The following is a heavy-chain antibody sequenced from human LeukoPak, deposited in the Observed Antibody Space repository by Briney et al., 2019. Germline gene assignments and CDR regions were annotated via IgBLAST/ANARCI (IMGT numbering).Heavy chain of an antibody. D-gene: IGHD3-22*01. CDR1: GYNFISSG. J-gene: IGHJ4*02. Sequence: ASVKVSCKASGYNFISSGVTWVRQAPGQGLEWMGWISPYNGNTNFAQKLQGRVTMTTDTSTSTAYMELRSLRSDDTAVYYCARTDYYYYDSSGQYYFDYWGQGTLVTVSS. V-gene: IGHV1-18*04. CDR2: ISPYNGNT. CDR3: ARTDYYYYDSSGQYYFDY.